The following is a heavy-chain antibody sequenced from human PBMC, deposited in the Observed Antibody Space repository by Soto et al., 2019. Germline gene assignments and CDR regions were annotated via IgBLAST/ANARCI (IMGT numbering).Heavy chain of an antibody. CDR1: GLTLKNAW. CDR2: VKSEASGGTI. D-gene: IGHD1-1*01. Sequence: EVQLVESGGGLVMPGGSLRLSCAASGLTLKNAWMNWVRQAPGKGLEWVGRVKSEASGGTIDFAAPVRGRFTISRDDSTNTLFLQMNSLKTEDTAMYDCVTEAAWRPLVGYWGQGVLVTVSA. V-gene: IGHV3-15*07. J-gene: IGHJ4*02. CDR3: VTEAAWRPLVGY.